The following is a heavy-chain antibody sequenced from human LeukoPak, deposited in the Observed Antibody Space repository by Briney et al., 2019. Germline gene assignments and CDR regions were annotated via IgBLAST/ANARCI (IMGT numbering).Heavy chain of an antibody. Sequence: GASVKVSCKASGGTFSSYTISWVRQAPGQGLEWMGRIIPILGIANYAQKFQGRVTITADKSTSTAYMELRSLRSDDTAVYYCARVYCSSTSCYREPSYYYYYMDVWGKGTTVTVSS. CDR2: IIPILGIA. CDR3: ARVYCSSTSCYREPSYYYYYMDV. J-gene: IGHJ6*03. CDR1: GGTFSSYT. V-gene: IGHV1-69*02. D-gene: IGHD2-2*02.